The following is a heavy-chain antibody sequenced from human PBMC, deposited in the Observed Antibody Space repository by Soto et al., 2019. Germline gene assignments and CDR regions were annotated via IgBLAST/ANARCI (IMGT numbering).Heavy chain of an antibody. D-gene: IGHD3-10*01. CDR1: GFDVSSNY. CDR2: SYSGGNT. V-gene: IGHV3-53*01. CDR3: TRGYGAGSYFSDH. J-gene: IGHJ5*02. Sequence: EVQLLESGGGLIQPGGSLRLSCAASGFDVSSNYMTWVRQAPGKGLEWVSASYSGGNTYYADSVKGRFTSSRDNFQNTLYLKMNSLTAEDTAVYYCTRGYGAGSYFSDHWGQGTLVTVSS.